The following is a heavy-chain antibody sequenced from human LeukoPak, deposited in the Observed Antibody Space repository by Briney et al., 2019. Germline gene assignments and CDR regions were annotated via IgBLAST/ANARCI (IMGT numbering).Heavy chain of an antibody. V-gene: IGHV3-30*03. CDR2: ILSDGSNR. D-gene: IGHD3-10*01. CDR3: ARDTGDGEGGDY. Sequence: PGGSLRLSCAASGFTITNYGMHWVRQAPGKGLEWVAIILSDGSNRYYADSVRGRFTISRDNSKNTLYLEMNSLRAEDTAVYYCARDTGDGEGGDYWGQGTLVTVSS. CDR1: GFTITNYG. J-gene: IGHJ4*02.